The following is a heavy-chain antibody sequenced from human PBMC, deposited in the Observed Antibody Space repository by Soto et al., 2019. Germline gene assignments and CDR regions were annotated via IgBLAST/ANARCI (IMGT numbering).Heavy chain of an antibody. CDR3: ARALLSHSYDSGGYDSYFHAMDV. Sequence: SVKVSCKASGGTFSSLDINWVRQAPGQGLEWMGGIIPISETTNYAQIFQGRVSIVADISTSAAYMELSRLRSEDTAVYYCARALLSHSYDSGGYDSYFHAMDVWGQGTPVTVSS. CDR1: GGTFSSLD. D-gene: IGHD3-22*01. CDR2: IIPISETT. J-gene: IGHJ6*02. V-gene: IGHV1-69*06.